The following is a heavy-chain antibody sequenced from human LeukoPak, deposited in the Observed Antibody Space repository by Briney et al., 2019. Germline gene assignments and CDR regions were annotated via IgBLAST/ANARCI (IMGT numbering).Heavy chain of an antibody. Sequence: GGSLRLSCAASGFTFSSYSMNWVRQAPGKGLEWVSSISSSSSYIYYADSVKGRFTISRDNAKNSLYLQMNSLRAEDTAVYYCAREYCSGGSCYTLDAFDIWGQGTMVTVSS. V-gene: IGHV3-21*01. D-gene: IGHD2-15*01. CDR2: ISSSSSYI. CDR1: GFTFSSYS. J-gene: IGHJ3*02. CDR3: AREYCSGGSCYTLDAFDI.